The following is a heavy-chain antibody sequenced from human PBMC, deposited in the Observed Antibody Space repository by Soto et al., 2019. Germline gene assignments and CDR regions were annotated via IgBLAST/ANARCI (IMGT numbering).Heavy chain of an antibody. CDR1: GGSIGRYY. CDR3: ARHEKGSSFDH. Sequence: QVQLQESGPGLVKPSETLSLTCSVSGGSIGRYYWSWIRQSPGKGLEWIGFIYDSENTNYNPSLKSRAPISGDTSKNQLSLTLSSVTAADTAIYYCARHEKGSSFDHWGQGALVTVSS. D-gene: IGHD6-6*01. V-gene: IGHV4-59*08. CDR2: IYDSENT. J-gene: IGHJ4*02.